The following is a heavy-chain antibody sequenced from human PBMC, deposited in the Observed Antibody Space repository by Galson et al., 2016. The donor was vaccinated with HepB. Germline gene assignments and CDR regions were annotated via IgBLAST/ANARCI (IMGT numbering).Heavy chain of an antibody. D-gene: IGHD3-3*01. Sequence: TLSLTCTVSGGSISSGDYHWSWIRQPAGKGLEWIGRIHSSDSTNYNPSLKSRLTLSVDTSKNQISLKLSSVTAADTAVYFCARGVHHDFWSGPPLYYFDSWGQGTLVTVSS. CDR3: ARGVHHDFWSGPPLYYFDS. J-gene: IGHJ4*02. CDR2: IHSSDST. CDR1: GGSISSGDYH. V-gene: IGHV4-61*02.